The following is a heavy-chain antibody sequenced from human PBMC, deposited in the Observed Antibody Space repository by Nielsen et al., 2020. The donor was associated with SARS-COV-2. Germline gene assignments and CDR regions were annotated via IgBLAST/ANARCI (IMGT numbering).Heavy chain of an antibody. Sequence: GESLKISCAASGFTFSSYDMHWVRQATGKGLEWVSAIGTAGDTYYADSVKGRFTISRDNAKNSLYLQMNSLRAEDTALYHCARVGPFDDSSGFYAFDIWGQGTMVTVSS. D-gene: IGHD3-22*01. CDR1: GFTFSSYD. J-gene: IGHJ3*02. V-gene: IGHV3-13*04. CDR3: ARVGPFDDSSGFYAFDI. CDR2: IGTAGDT.